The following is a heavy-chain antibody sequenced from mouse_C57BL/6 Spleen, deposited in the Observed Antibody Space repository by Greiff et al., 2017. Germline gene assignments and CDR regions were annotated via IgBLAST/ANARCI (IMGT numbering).Heavy chain of an antibody. J-gene: IGHJ4*01. Sequence: VQLQQPGPELVKPGASVKISCKASGYAFSSSWMNWVKQRPGQGLEWIGRIYPGDGDTNYNGKFKGKATLTADKSSSTAYMQLSSLTSEDSAVFFCAGGTTAMDYWGQGTSVTVSS. V-gene: IGHV1-82*01. CDR1: GYAFSSSW. CDR2: IYPGDGDT. CDR3: AGGTTAMDY. D-gene: IGHD1-1*01.